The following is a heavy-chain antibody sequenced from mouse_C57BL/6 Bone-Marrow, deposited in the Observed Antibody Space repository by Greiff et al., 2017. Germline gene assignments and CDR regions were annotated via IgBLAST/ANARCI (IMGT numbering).Heavy chain of an antibody. CDR3: ARPMFAY. CDR2: ISNGGGST. V-gene: IGHV5-12*01. Sequence: EVKLVESGGGLVQPGGSLKLSCAASGFTFSDYYMYWVRQTPGKRLEWVAYISNGGGSTYYPDTVKGRFTISRDNAKNTLYLQMSRLKSEDTAMYYCARPMFAYWGQGTLVTVSA. CDR1: GFTFSDYY. J-gene: IGHJ3*01.